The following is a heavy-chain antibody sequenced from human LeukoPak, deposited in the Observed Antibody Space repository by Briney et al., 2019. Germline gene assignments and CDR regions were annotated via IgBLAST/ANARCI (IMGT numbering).Heavy chain of an antibody. CDR1: GYTFTSYG. D-gene: IGHD3-9*01. Sequence: ASVKVSCKASGYTFTSYGISWVRQAPGQGLEWMGWISTYNGDTDYAQKLQGRVTMTTETSTSTAYMELRSLRSDDTAVYYCARDPGQYYDILTGYYTPYYFDYWGQGTLVTVSS. J-gene: IGHJ4*02. CDR2: ISTYNGDT. V-gene: IGHV1-18*01. CDR3: ARDPGQYYDILTGYYTPYYFDY.